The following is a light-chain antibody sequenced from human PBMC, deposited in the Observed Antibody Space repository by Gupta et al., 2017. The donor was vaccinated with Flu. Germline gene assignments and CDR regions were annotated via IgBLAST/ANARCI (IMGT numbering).Light chain of an antibody. J-gene: IGLJ3*02. Sequence: SITISGTGTSSDVGNYNYVSWYQQPPGKVHKLMIYEVTDRTAGVANGFSGSKSGNTASLTISGLQAEDEADYFCASYTITSTWVFGGGTKLTVL. CDR2: EVT. V-gene: IGLV2-14*01. CDR3: ASYTITSTWV. CDR1: SSDVGNYNY.